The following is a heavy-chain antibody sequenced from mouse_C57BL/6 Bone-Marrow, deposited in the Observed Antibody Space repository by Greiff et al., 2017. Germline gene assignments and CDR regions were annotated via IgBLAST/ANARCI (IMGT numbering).Heavy chain of an antibody. D-gene: IGHD1-1*01. CDR3: ARQRYYYGSSYDYFDY. CDR2: IDPSDSYT. CDR1: GYTFTSYW. V-gene: IGHV1-69*01. J-gene: IGHJ2*01. Sequence: QVQLQQPGAELVMPGASVKLSCKASGYTFTSYWMHWVKQRPGQGLEWIGEIDPSDSYTNYNQKFKGKSTLTVDKSSSTAYMQLSSLTSEDSAVYYCARQRYYYGSSYDYFDYWGQGTTLTVSS.